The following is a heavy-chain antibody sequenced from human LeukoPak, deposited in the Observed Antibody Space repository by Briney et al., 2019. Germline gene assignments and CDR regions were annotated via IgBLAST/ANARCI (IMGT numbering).Heavy chain of an antibody. V-gene: IGHV1-69*02. CDR1: GGTFSSYT. D-gene: IGHD3-22*01. CDR3: ARGVHYDSSGYYFAY. J-gene: IGHJ4*02. CDR2: IIPILGIA. Sequence: AASVTVSFKASGGTFSSYTISWVRQAPGQGLEWMGRIIPILGIANYAQKFQGRVTITADKSTSTAYMELSSLRSEDTAVYYCARGVHYDSSGYYFAYWGQGTLVTVSS.